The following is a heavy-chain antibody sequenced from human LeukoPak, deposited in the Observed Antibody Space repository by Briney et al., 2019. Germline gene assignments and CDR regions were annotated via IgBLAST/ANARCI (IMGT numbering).Heavy chain of an antibody. D-gene: IGHD6-19*01. CDR1: GGSISSCSYY. J-gene: IGHJ4*02. Sequence: SQTLSLTCTVSGGSISSCSYYWSWIRQPAGKGLEWIGRIDTSGSTNYNPSLKSRVTISVDTSKNQFSLKLSSVTAADTAVYYCARSPLREGSGWYYFDYWGQGTLVTVSS. CDR2: IDTSGST. CDR3: ARSPLREGSGWYYFDY. V-gene: IGHV4-61*02.